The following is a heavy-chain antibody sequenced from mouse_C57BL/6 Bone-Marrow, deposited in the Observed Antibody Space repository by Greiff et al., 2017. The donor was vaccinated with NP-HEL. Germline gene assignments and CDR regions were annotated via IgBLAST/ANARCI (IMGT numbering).Heavy chain of an antibody. Sequence: VQLQQSGAELARPGASVKMSCKASGYTFTSYTMHWVKQRPGQGLEWIGYINPSSGYTKYNQKFKDKATLTADKSSSTAYMQLSSLTSEASAVYYCASPDYYYGSFYAMDYWGQGTSVTVSS. CDR3: ASPDYYYGSFYAMDY. CDR1: GYTFTSYT. J-gene: IGHJ4*01. CDR2: INPSSGYT. V-gene: IGHV1-4*01. D-gene: IGHD1-1*01.